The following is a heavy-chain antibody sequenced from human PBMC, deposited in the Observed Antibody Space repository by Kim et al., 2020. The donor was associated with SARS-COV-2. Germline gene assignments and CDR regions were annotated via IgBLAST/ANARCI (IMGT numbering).Heavy chain of an antibody. Sequence: SETLSLTCTVSGGSISSSSYYWGWIRQPPGKGLEWIGSIYYSGSTYYNPSLKSRVTISVDTSKNQFSLKLSSVTAADTAVYYCARLRYGDKLAQHWGQGTLVTVSS. CDR3: ARLRYGDKLAQH. J-gene: IGHJ1*01. D-gene: IGHD4-17*01. V-gene: IGHV4-39*01. CDR2: IYYSGST. CDR1: GGSISSSSYY.